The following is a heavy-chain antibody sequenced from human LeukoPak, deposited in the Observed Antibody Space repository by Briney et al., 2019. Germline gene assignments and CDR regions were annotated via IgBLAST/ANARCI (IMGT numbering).Heavy chain of an antibody. D-gene: IGHD5-12*01. V-gene: IGHV3-11*04. CDR1: GFTFRDYY. CDR3: ARRGSGYTEPIDY. Sequence: GGSLRLSCEASGFTFRDYYMTWIRQAPGKGLEWVSCISGSGYTIYYADSVKGRFTISRDNAKNSLYLQMNSLRAEDTAVYYCARRGSGYTEPIDYWGQGTVVTVSS. J-gene: IGHJ4*02. CDR2: ISGSGYTI.